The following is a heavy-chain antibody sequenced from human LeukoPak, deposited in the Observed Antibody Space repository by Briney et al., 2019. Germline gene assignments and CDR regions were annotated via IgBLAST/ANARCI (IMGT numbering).Heavy chain of an antibody. J-gene: IGHJ4*02. Sequence: GGSLRLSCSASRFTYCIRGVQGARQAPDKGLEWVALIWFDGTKKYYADSVKGRFTISRDNSKNTLYLQQNSLRAEDTALYYRGRKEATPVWGVFDYWGQGTLVTVSS. CDR3: GRKEATPVWGVFDY. CDR2: IWFDGTKK. V-gene: IGHV3-33*01. D-gene: IGHD2-15*01. CDR1: RFTYCIRG.